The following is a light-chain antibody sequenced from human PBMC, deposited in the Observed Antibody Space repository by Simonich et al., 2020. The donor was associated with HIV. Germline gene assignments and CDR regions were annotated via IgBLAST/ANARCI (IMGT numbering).Light chain of an antibody. Sequence: EIVMMQSPATLSVSPGERATLSCRASQSISSSLAWYQQKPGQAPRLLIYGASTRATGIPARFSGSGSGTEFTLTISSMQSEEFAVFYCQQYDSWPYTFGQGTKLEIK. J-gene: IGKJ2*01. CDR2: GAS. V-gene: IGKV3-15*01. CDR1: QSISSS. CDR3: QQYDSWPYT.